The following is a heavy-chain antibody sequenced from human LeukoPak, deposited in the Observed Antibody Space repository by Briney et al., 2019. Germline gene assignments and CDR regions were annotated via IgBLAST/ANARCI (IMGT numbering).Heavy chain of an antibody. CDR1: GLTFSDYA. CDR2: ISGSGGDT. V-gene: IGHV3-23*01. CDR3: AKPLMYYYDSSGYYFPFDS. D-gene: IGHD3-22*01. Sequence: PGGSLTLSCAASGLTFSDYAMRWVRQAPGKGLEWVSTISGSGGDTYYADSVKGRFTISRDNSKNTLYLQMNSLRAEDTAVYYCAKPLMYYYDSSGYYFPFDSWGQGTLVTVSS. J-gene: IGHJ4*02.